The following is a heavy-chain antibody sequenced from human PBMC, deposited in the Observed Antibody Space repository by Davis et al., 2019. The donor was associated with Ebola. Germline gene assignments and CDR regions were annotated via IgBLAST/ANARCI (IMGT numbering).Heavy chain of an antibody. D-gene: IGHD3-22*01. CDR3: ATSPRMYYYDSSGYYYSYYYGMDV. V-gene: IGHV3-7*03. Sequence: GGSLRLSCAASGFTFSSYWMSWVRPAPGKGLEWVANIKQDGSEKYYVDSVKGRFTISRDNAKNSLYLQMNSLRAEETAVYYCATSPRMYYYDSSGYYYSYYYGMDVWGQGTTVTVSS. J-gene: IGHJ6*02. CDR2: IKQDGSEK. CDR1: GFTFSSYW.